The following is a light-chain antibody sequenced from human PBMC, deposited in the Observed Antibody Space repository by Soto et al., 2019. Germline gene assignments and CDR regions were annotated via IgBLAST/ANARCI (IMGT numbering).Light chain of an antibody. CDR1: QSVRSNY. Sequence: EIVLKQSPDTLSLSPGERATLSCRASQSVRSNYLAGYQQKPGQAPRFLIYDASSRATGIPDRFSGSGSGTDFTLTISRLEPEDFAVYYCQQYGSTPLTFGGGTKVDIE. CDR3: QQYGSTPLT. V-gene: IGKV3-20*01. J-gene: IGKJ4*01. CDR2: DAS.